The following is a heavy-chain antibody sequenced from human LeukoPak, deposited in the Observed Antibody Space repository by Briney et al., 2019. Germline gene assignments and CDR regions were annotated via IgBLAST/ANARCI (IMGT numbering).Heavy chain of an antibody. CDR2: ILYDGSNK. V-gene: IGHV3-30*18. CDR1: GFSFSSCG. J-gene: IGHJ4*02. D-gene: IGHD3-22*01. CDR3: AKAYYYDSSGYYPADY. Sequence: GGSLRLSCAASGFSFSSCGMHWVRQAPGKGLEWVAVILYDGSNKYYADSVKGRFTTSRDDSKNTLYLQMNSLRAEDTAVYFCAKAYYYDSSGYYPADYWGQGTLVTVSS.